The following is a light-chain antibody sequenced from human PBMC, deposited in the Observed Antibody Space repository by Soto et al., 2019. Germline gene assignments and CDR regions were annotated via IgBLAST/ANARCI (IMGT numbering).Light chain of an antibody. CDR3: QQYNSWPRT. V-gene: IGKV3-15*01. CDR2: GAS. Sequence: EIVMTQSPATLSVSPGERATLSCRASQSVSSNLAWYQQKPGQAPRLLIYGASTRATGLPARFSGSGSGTEFTLTISSLQSEDFAVYFCQQYNSWPRTFGQGTRLEMK. CDR1: QSVSSN. J-gene: IGKJ5*01.